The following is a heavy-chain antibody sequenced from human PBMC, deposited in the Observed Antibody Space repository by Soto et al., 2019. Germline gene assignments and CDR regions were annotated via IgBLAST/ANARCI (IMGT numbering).Heavy chain of an antibody. Sequence: EVQLVESGGGLVKPGGSLRLSCAVSGFTFSEAWMNWVRQAPGKGLEWVGRIKSKAGGGTIDYAAPVKGRFTISRDDSKDTLYLQINSLKTEDTGVYYCTTDGNFGGVVVAFHLWGQGTMLTVSS. D-gene: IGHD3-10*01. J-gene: IGHJ3*01. V-gene: IGHV3-15*07. CDR3: TTDGNFGGVVVAFHL. CDR2: IKSKAGGGTI. CDR1: GFTFSEAW.